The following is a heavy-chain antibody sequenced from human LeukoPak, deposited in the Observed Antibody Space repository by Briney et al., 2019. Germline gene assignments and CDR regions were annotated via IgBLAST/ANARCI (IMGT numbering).Heavy chain of an antibody. V-gene: IGHV1-69*13. Sequence: ASVKVSCKASGGTFSSYAISWVRQAPGQGLEWMGGIIPIFGTANYAQKFQGRVTITADESTSTAYMELSSLRSEDTAVYYRARDVVDYGGKMYGMDVWGQGTTVTVSS. J-gene: IGHJ6*02. CDR3: ARDVVDYGGKMYGMDV. CDR1: GGTFSSYA. CDR2: IIPIFGTA. D-gene: IGHD4-23*01.